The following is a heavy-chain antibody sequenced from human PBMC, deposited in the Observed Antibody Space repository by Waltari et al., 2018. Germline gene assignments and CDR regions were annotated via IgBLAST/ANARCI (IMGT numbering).Heavy chain of an antibody. V-gene: IGHV4-59*01. CDR3: ARDKVHSSSWIYGMDV. D-gene: IGHD6-13*01. Sequence: VQLVESGGGLVQPGGSLRLSCAASGFTFSSYSMNWVRQAPGKGLEWIGYIYYSGSTNYNPSLKSRVTISVDTSKNQFSLKLSSVTAADTAVYYCARDKVHSSSWIYGMDVWGQGTTVTVSS. CDR2: IYYSGST. J-gene: IGHJ6*02. CDR1: GFTFSSYS.